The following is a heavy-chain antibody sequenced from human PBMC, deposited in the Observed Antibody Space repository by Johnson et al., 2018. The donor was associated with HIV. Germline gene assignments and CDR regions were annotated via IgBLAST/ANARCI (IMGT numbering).Heavy chain of an antibody. CDR3: ARDRGDYYSSSSGGLDAFDI. CDR2: ISYDGSNK. J-gene: IGHJ3*02. Sequence: QVQLVESGGGVVQPGRSLRLSCAASGFTFSSYAMHWVRPAPGKGLEWVAVISYDGSNKYYADSVKGRFTIYRDNSKNTPYLQMNSLRAEDTAVYYCARDRGDYYSSSSGGLDAFDIWGQGTMVTVSS. D-gene: IGHD6-6*01. CDR1: GFTFSSYA. V-gene: IGHV3-30*04.